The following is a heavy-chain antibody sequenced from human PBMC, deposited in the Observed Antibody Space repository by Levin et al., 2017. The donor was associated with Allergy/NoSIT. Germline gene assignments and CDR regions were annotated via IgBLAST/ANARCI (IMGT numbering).Heavy chain of an antibody. CDR3: ARGGDGSGRDDREDY. D-gene: IGHD3-10*01. J-gene: IGHJ4*02. CDR2: IYSGGST. Sequence: PGGSLRLSCAASGFTVSSNYMSWVRQAPGKGLEWVSVIYSGGSTYYADSVKGRFTISRDNSKNTLYLQMNSLRAEDTAVYDCARGGDGSGRDDREDYWGQGTLVTVSS. V-gene: IGHV3-66*02. CDR1: GFTVSSNY.